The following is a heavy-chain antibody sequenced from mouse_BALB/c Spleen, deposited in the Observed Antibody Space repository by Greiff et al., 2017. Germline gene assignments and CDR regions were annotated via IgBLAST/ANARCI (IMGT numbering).Heavy chain of an antibody. CDR3: ARSDDSYAY. Sequence: QVQLQQPGAELVQPGASVKLSCKASGYTFTSYWMHWVKQRPGQGLEWIGEINPSNGRTNYNEKFKSKATLTVDKSSSTAYMQLSSLTSEDSAVYYSARSDDSYAYWGQGTLVTVSA. D-gene: IGHD3-3*01. CDR1: GYTFTSYW. J-gene: IGHJ3*01. CDR2: INPSNGRT. V-gene: IGHV1S81*02.